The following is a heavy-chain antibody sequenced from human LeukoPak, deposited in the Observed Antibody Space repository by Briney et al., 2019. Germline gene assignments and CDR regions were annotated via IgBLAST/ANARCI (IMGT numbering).Heavy chain of an antibody. CDR2: IYYSGNT. Sequence: SETLSLTCTVSGGSISSGGYYWSWIRQHPGKGLEWIGYIYYSGNTYYNPSLKSRVTISVDTSKNQFSLKLSSVTAADTAVYYCAAQDVNWFDPWGQGTLVTVSS. CDR3: AAQDVNWFDP. CDR1: GGSISSGGYY. V-gene: IGHV4-31*03. J-gene: IGHJ5*02. D-gene: IGHD2-15*01.